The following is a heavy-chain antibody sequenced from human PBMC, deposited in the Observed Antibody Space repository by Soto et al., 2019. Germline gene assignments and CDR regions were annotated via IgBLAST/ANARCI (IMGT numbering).Heavy chain of an antibody. D-gene: IGHD3-22*01. CDR2: IIYKTDGGAT. J-gene: IGHJ4*02. CDR3: TSLTMIAVEHLDY. V-gene: IGHV3-15*05. CDR1: GFTFNKAW. Sequence: EVQLVESGGGLVKPGGSLRLSCAASGFTFNKAWMNWVRQAPGKGLEWIGRIIYKTDGGATDYAAPVKGRFTISRDNSKNTLMLQMNSLETDDSSVYYCTSLTMIAVEHLDYWGQGTLVTVSS.